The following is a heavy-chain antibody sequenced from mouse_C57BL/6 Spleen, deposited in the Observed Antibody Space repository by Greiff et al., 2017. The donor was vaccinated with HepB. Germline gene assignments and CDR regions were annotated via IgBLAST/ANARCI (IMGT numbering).Heavy chain of an antibody. Sequence: DVKLQESGGGLVKPGGSLKLSCAASGFTFSDYGMHWVRQAPEKGLEWVAYISSGSSTIYYADTVKGRFTISRDNAKNTLFLQMTSLRSEDTAMYYCARIGLLVAMDYWGQGTSVTVSS. J-gene: IGHJ4*01. CDR1: GFTFSDYG. CDR2: ISSGSSTI. D-gene: IGHD2-3*01. V-gene: IGHV5-17*01. CDR3: ARIGLLVAMDY.